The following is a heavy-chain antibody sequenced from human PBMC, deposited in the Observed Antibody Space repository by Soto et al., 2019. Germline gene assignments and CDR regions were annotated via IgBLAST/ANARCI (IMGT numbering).Heavy chain of an antibody. CDR1: GFTFSIYW. Sequence: EVQLVESGGGLVQPGGSLRLSCAASGFTFSIYWMHWVRQAPGKGPVWVSRIDNAGSSARYADSVKGRFTISRDNAKNTVYLQMNSLRAEATAMYYRTRVRGPVSCMDVWGQGTTVTVSS. J-gene: IGHJ6*02. CDR3: TRVRGPVSCMDV. V-gene: IGHV3-74*01. CDR2: IDNAGSSA. D-gene: IGHD1-26*01.